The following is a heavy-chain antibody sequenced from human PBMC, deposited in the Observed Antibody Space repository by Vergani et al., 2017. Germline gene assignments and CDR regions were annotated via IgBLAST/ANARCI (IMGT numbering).Heavy chain of an antibody. CDR2: ISYDGSNK. Sequence: QVQLVESGGGVVQPGRSLRLSCAASGFTFSSYGMHWVRQAPGKGLEWVAVISYDGSNKYYADSVKGRFTISRDNSKNTLYLQMNSLRAEDTAVYYCAKGTGISYYYYYYVDVWGKGTTVTVSS. CDR1: GFTFSSYG. CDR3: AKGTGISYYYYYYVDV. J-gene: IGHJ6*03. D-gene: IGHD7-27*01. V-gene: IGHV3-30*18.